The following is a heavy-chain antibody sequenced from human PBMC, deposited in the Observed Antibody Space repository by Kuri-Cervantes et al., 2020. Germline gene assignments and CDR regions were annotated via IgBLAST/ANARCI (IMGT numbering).Heavy chain of an antibody. Sequence: SCTVSGGSISSYYWTWIRQPPGKGLEWIGYIHYSGNTYYNPSLKSRVTVSVDTSKNHFSLKLSSVTAADTAVYYCARASYCGGDCYEIDPWGQGTLVTVSS. V-gene: IGHV4-30-4*08. CDR3: ARASYCGGDCYEIDP. CDR2: IHYSGNT. CDR1: GGSISSYY. D-gene: IGHD2-21*02. J-gene: IGHJ5*02.